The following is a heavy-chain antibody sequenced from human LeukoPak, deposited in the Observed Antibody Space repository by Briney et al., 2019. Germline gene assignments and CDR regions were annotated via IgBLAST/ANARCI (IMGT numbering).Heavy chain of an antibody. CDR3: ARGPGLNWFDP. CDR1: GFTFSSYA. Sequence: PGGSLRLSCAASGFTFSSYAMHWVRQAPGKGLEWVAVISYDGSNKYYADSVKGRFTISRDNSKNTLYLQMNSLRAEDTAVYYWARGPGLNWFDPWGQGTLVTVSS. V-gene: IGHV3-30-3*01. J-gene: IGHJ5*02. CDR2: ISYDGSNK.